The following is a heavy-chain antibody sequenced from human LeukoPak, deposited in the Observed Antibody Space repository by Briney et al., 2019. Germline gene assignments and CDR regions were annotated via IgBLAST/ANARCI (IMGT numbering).Heavy chain of an antibody. CDR1: GGSISSGGYY. J-gene: IGHJ4*02. CDR3: ARANCGGGSCYSDY. CDR2: IYYSGST. Sequence: SETLSLTCTVSGGSISSGGYYWSWIRQHPGKGLEWIGYIYYSGSTYYNPSLKSRVTISVDTSKNQLSLKLSSVTAADTAVYYCARANCGGGSCYSDYWGQGTLVTVSS. V-gene: IGHV4-31*03. D-gene: IGHD2-15*01.